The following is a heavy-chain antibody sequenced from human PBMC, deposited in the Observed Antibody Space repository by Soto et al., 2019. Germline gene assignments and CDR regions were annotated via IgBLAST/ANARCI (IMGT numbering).Heavy chain of an antibody. D-gene: IGHD3-22*01. CDR3: TKDVPHYYDSSGYYYVF. CDR2: IGGSGGSR. CDR1: GFTFSSYA. Sequence: GGSLRLSCAASGFTFSSYAMSWVRQAPGKGLEWVSAIGGSGGSRYYADSVKGRFTISRDNSKNTLYLQMNSLRAEDTAGYYCTKDVPHYYDSSGYYYVFWGQGTLVTVSS. J-gene: IGHJ4*02. V-gene: IGHV3-23*01.